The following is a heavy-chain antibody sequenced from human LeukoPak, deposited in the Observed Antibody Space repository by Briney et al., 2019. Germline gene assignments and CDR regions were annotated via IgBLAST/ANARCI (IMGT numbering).Heavy chain of an antibody. V-gene: IGHV1-24*01. CDR2: FDPEDGET. D-gene: IGHD3-22*01. CDR1: GYTLTELS. Sequence: ASVKVSCKVSGYTLTELSMHWVRQAPGKGLEWMGCFDPEDGETIYAQKFQGRVTMTEDTSTDTAYMELSSLRSEDTAVYYCATAYDSSGYYWYFDYWGQGTLVTVSS. CDR3: ATAYDSSGYYWYFDY. J-gene: IGHJ4*02.